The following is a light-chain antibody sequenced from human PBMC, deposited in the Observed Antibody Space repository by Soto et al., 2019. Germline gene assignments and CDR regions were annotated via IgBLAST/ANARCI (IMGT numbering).Light chain of an antibody. J-gene: IGKJ1*01. CDR3: QQYGCSPWT. Sequence: EFVLTQSPVTLSLSPGERATLSCRASQTVRNNYLAWYQQKPGQAPRLLIFGASFRATGIPDRFSGSGSGTDFTLTISRLEPEDFAVYYCQQYGCSPWTFGQGTKVDNK. CDR1: QTVRNNY. CDR2: GAS. V-gene: IGKV3-20*01.